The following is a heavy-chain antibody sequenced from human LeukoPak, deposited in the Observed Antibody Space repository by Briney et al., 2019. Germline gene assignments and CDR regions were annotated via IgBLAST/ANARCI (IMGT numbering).Heavy chain of an antibody. J-gene: IGHJ4*02. CDR3: AQPDF. CDR2: IRFDGSTK. V-gene: IGHV3-30*02. CDR1: GITFRSSS. Sequence: HAGGSLRLSSVASGITFRSSSMHWVRQAPGKGLEWLAFIRFDGSTKYYADSVKGRFTVSRDNSKSTLYLQMNSLRAEDTAVYYCAQPDFWGQGTLVTVSS.